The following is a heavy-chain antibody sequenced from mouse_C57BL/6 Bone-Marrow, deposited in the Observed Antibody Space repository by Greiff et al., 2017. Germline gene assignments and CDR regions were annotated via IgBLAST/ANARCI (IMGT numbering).Heavy chain of an antibody. V-gene: IGHV1-61*01. Sequence: QVKLLQPGAELVRPGSSVKLSCKASGYTFTSYWMAWVKQRPGQGLEWIGNIYPSDSDTNYTHKFKDKGTLTLDKSSSTASMQLSSLTAEDSAVYYCASVQGDYWGQGTTLTVSA. CDR3: ASVQGDY. CDR1: GYTFTSYW. CDR2: IYPSDSDT. J-gene: IGHJ2*01.